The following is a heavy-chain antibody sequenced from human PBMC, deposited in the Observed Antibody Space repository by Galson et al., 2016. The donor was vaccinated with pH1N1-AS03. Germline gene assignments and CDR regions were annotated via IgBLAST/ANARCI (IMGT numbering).Heavy chain of an antibody. CDR1: GFTFSTYG. CDR2: ISRSSSYT. J-gene: IGHJ3*01. CDR3: ARPTNGGNSQVNDIDL. Sequence: SLRLSCAASGFTFSTYGMNWVRQAPGKGLEWVSSISRSSSYTYYADSVEGRFTISRDNAENSLYLQMNSMRDEDTAVYYCARPTNGGNSQVNDIDLWGQETMVTVSS. V-gene: IGHV3-21*01. D-gene: IGHD4-23*01.